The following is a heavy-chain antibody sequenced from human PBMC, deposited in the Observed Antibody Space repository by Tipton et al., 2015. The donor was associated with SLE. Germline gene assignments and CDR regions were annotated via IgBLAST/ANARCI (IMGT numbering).Heavy chain of an antibody. CDR2: INANSGGT. V-gene: IGHV1-2*02. D-gene: IGHD2-15*01. CDR3: ARESDCSGGSCYTGNWFDP. J-gene: IGHJ5*02. Sequence: QLVQSGGEVKKPGASVKVSCKASGYTFSANYIHWVRRAPGQGLEWMGWINANSGGTKYTQKFQGRVTMTRDKSNRTAYMELMGLRYDDTAVYFCARESDCSGGSCYTGNWFDPWGQGTLVTVAS. CDR1: GYTFSANY.